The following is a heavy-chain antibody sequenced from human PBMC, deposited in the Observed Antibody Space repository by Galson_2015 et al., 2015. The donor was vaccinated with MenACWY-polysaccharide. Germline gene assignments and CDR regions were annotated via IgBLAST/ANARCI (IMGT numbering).Heavy chain of an antibody. J-gene: IGHJ4*02. CDR2: ISAYNGDT. Sequence: SVKVSCKASGYTFTNYGISWVRQAPGQGLEWMGWISAYNGDTYYPQKFQGTVTMTTDTSMSTAYLELRSLRSDDMAVYYCARDLCSMTSCKVDCWGQGALLIVSS. CDR3: ARDLCSMTSCKVDC. D-gene: IGHD2-2*01. CDR1: GYTFTNYG. V-gene: IGHV1-18*03.